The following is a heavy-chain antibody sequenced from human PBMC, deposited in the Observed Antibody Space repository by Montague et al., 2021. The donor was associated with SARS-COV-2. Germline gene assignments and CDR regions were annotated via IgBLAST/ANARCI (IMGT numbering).Heavy chain of an antibody. CDR2: IYRSGSP. CDR1: SGSISRGYYY. Sequence: TLSLTCTVSSGSISRGYYYWSWIRLPAGKGLEWIGRIYRSGSPXYKPSLESRVVLSVDTSRNQFSMKMTSVTAADTAMYYCARGVDTGVVTVTGGFDSWGQGTLVIVSS. J-gene: IGHJ4*02. D-gene: IGHD5-18*01. CDR3: ARGVDTGVVTVTGGFDS. V-gene: IGHV4-61*02.